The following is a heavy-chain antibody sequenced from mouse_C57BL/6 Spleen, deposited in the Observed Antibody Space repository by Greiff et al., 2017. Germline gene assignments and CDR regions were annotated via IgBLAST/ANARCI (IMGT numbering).Heavy chain of an antibody. V-gene: IGHV1-39*01. CDR1: GYSFTDYN. J-gene: IGHJ4*01. CDR2: INPNYGTT. Sequence: VQLQQPGAELVKPGASVKISCKASGYSFTDYNMNWVKQSNGKSLEWIGVINPNYGTTSYNQKFKGKATLTVDQSSSTAYMQLNSLTSEDSAVYYCATQDSSGYDYAMDYWGQGTSVTVSS. D-gene: IGHD3-2*02. CDR3: ATQDSSGYDYAMDY.